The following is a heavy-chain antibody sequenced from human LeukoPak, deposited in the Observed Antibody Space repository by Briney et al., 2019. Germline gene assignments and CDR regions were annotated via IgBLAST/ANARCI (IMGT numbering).Heavy chain of an antibody. CDR1: GGSISSYY. Sequence: PSETLSLTCTVSGGSISSYYWSWIRQPPGKGLEWIGYIYYSGSTNYNPSLKSRVTISVDTPKNQFSLKLSSVTAADTAVYYCARGPSGSGDAFDIWGPGTMVTVSS. J-gene: IGHJ3*02. CDR2: IYYSGST. CDR3: ARGPSGSGDAFDI. V-gene: IGHV4-59*01. D-gene: IGHD1-14*01.